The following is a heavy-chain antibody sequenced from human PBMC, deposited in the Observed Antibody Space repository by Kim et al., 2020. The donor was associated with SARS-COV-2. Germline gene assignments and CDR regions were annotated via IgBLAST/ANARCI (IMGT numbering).Heavy chain of an antibody. Sequence: GGSLRLSCAASGFTFSSYAMHWVRQAPGKGLEWVAVISYDGSNKYYADSVKGRFTISRDNSKNTLYLQMNSLRAEDTAVYYCARDPQPYYGGGMDVWGQGTTVTVSS. CDR1: GFTFSSYA. J-gene: IGHJ6*02. V-gene: IGHV3-30-3*01. CDR3: ARDPQPYYGGGMDV. CDR2: ISYDGSNK. D-gene: IGHD3-10*01.